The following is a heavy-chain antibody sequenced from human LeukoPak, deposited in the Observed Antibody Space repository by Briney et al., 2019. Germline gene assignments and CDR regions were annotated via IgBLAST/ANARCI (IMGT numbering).Heavy chain of an antibody. V-gene: IGHV1-2*02. D-gene: IGHD6-13*01. CDR1: GYTFTGYY. J-gene: IGHJ4*02. Sequence: ASVKVSCKASGYTFTGYYMHCVRQAPGQGLEWMGWINPNSGGTNYAQKFQGRVTITRDTAISTAYMELSRLRSDDTAVYYCARDSIAAAVPFDYWGQGTLVTVSS. CDR3: ARDSIAAAVPFDY. CDR2: INPNSGGT.